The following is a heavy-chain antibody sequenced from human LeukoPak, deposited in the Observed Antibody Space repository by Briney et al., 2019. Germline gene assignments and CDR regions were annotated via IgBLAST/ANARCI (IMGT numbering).Heavy chain of an antibody. D-gene: IGHD1-1*01. CDR1: GYIFNNYG. CDR2: ISAYNGNT. V-gene: IGHV1-18*01. J-gene: IGHJ4*02. Sequence: ASVKVSCKPSGYIFNNYGISWVRQAPGQGLEWMGWISAYNGNTNYIQKFRGRVAMTADTSTSTVYMELRSLRPDDTAIYYCARDIATVQHQDWGQGTLVTVSS. CDR3: ARDIATVQHQD.